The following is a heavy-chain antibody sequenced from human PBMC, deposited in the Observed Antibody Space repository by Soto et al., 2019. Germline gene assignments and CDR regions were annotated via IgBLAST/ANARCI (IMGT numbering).Heavy chain of an antibody. D-gene: IGHD2-8*02. CDR3: TTLASGHFDS. CDR2: IFYSGTT. Sequence: QLRESGPGLLNPSETLSLTCTVSGGSISSPSYNWGWVRQPPGKGPGWIGTIFYSGTTQYNPSLRSRLAMSVDTSKSQVSLTLTSVTAADTAVYYCTTLASGHFDSWGQGAQVTVSS. J-gene: IGHJ4*02. V-gene: IGHV4-39*01. CDR1: GGSISSPSYN.